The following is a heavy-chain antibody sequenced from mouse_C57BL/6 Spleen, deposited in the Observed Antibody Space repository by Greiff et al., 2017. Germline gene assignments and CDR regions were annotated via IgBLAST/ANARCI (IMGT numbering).Heavy chain of an antibody. CDR2: ISDGGSYT. CDR3: ARDDYYGAFAY. CDR1: GFTFSSYA. J-gene: IGHJ3*01. Sequence: EVKLVESGGGLVKPGGSLKLSCAASGFTFSSYAMSWVRQTPEKRLEWVATISDGGSYTYYPDNVKGRFTISRDNAKNNLYLQMSHLKSEDTAMDYCARDDYYGAFAYWGQGTLVTVSA. D-gene: IGHD1-1*01. V-gene: IGHV5-4*01.